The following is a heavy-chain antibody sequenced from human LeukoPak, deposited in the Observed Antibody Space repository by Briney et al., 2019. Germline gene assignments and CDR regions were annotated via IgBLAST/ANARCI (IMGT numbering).Heavy chain of an antibody. CDR2: IYYSGST. V-gene: IGHV4-59*08. Sequence: SETLSLTCTVSGGSISSYYWSWIRQPPGKGLEWIGYIYYSGSTNYNPSLKSRATISVDTSKKQFSLKLSSVTAADTAVYYCARPRRGTAYFLDYWGQGTLVTVSS. D-gene: IGHD5-18*01. CDR3: ARPRRGTAYFLDY. J-gene: IGHJ4*02. CDR1: GGSISSYY.